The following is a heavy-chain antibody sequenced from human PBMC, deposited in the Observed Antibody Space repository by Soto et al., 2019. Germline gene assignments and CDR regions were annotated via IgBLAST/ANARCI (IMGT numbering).Heavy chain of an antibody. J-gene: IGHJ4*02. CDR1: GYTFTSYA. CDR2: ISAGNFNT. V-gene: IGHV1-3*01. CDR3: ASSLNVDLTAMDTFDY. D-gene: IGHD5-18*01. Sequence: ASVKVSCKASGYTFTSYAMHLVRQAPVQILELIVWISAGNFNTKYSQKFQGRFTITMYTSAITSYIELSILRSEDTAVYYCASSLNVDLTAMDTFDYWGQGTLVTVSS.